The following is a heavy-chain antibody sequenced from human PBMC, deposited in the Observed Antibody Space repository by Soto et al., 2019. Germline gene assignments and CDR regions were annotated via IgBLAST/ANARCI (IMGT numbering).Heavy chain of an antibody. V-gene: IGHV4-59*01. J-gene: IGHJ3*02. CDR3: AKHLGQINRGANASDI. Sequence: SETLPLTCTVSGCSISSYYWSWIRQPPGKGLEWIGYVYYSGSTNYNPSLKSRVTISVDTSKNQFSLKLSSVTAADTAVYYCAKHLGQINRGANASDIWGQGTMVTGSS. D-gene: IGHD3-3*02. CDR1: GCSISSYY. CDR2: VYYSGST.